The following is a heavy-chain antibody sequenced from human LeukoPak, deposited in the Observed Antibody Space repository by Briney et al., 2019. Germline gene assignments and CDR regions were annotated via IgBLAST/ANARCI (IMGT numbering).Heavy chain of an antibody. J-gene: IGHJ4*02. CDR1: GVSFSGYY. CDR3: ARGSVARCLSY. CDR2: INHSGST. V-gene: IGHV4-34*01. D-gene: IGHD3-16*01. Sequence: PSETLSLTCAVYGVSFSGYYWSWIRQPPGKGLEWIGEINHSGSTNYNPSLKSRVTISVDTSKNQFSLKLSSVTAADTAVYYCARGSVARCLSYWGQGTLVTVSS.